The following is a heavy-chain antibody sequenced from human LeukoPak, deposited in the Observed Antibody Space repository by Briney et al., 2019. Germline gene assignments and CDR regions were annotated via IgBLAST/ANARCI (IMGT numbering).Heavy chain of an antibody. V-gene: IGHV5-51*01. J-gene: IGHJ4*02. CDR2: IYPADSDI. D-gene: IGHD6-19*01. CDR1: GYSFTSYW. Sequence: GESLKISCKGSGYSFTSYWIGWVRQMPGKGLEWMGIIYPADSDIRYSPSFQGQVTISADKSISTAYLQWSSLKASDTAMYYCARSTNIPGWYGTFDYWGQGTLVTVSS. CDR3: ARSTNIPGWYGTFDY.